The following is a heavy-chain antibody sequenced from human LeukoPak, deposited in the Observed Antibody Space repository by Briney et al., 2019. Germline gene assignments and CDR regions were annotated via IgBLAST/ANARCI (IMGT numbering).Heavy chain of an antibody. Sequence: RSGGSLRLSCAASGFTFSNYWMHWVRHAPGKGLVWVSRINSDGSSTTYADSVKGRFTISRDNVRNTLYLQLNSLRVEDTALYYCARGGRELDYRGQGTLVTVSS. CDR2: INSDGSST. V-gene: IGHV3-74*01. CDR3: ARGGRELDY. D-gene: IGHD1-26*01. CDR1: GFTFSNYW. J-gene: IGHJ4*02.